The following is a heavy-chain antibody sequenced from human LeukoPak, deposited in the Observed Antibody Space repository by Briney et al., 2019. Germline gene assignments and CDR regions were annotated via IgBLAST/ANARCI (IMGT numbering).Heavy chain of an antibody. CDR2: IKEDGSDK. V-gene: IGHV3-7*01. J-gene: IGHJ5*02. Sequence: GGSLRLSCAASGFMFSNYWMTWVRQAPGKGLEWVANIKEDGSDKYYVDAVKGRFTISRDNAKNSLYLQMNSLRAEDTAVYYCTTDYTWGQGTRVTVSS. CDR1: GFMFSNYW. CDR3: TTDYT. D-gene: IGHD2-2*02.